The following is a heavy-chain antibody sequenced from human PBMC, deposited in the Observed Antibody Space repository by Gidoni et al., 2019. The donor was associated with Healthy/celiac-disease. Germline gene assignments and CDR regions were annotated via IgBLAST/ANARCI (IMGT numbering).Heavy chain of an antibody. Sequence: EVQLVESGGGLVQPGRSLRLSCTASGSTFGDHAMSGVRQAPGKGLEWVGFIRSKAYGGTTEYAASVKGRFTISRDDSKSIAYLQMNSLKTEDTAVYYCTRVILFEWLVPHYDAFDIWGQGTMVTVSS. CDR2: IRSKAYGGTT. CDR1: GSTFGDHA. V-gene: IGHV3-49*04. D-gene: IGHD6-19*01. CDR3: TRVILFEWLVPHYDAFDI. J-gene: IGHJ3*02.